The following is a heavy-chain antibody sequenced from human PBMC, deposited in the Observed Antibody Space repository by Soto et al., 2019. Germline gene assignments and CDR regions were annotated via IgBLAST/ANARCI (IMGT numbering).Heavy chain of an antibody. D-gene: IGHD3-16*02. V-gene: IGHV2-5*02. Sequence: QITLKESGPTLVKPTQTLTLTCAFSGLSLTTNGLSVGWVRQPPGKALEWLALIYWEDDKRYSPSLKSRLTISRDTSKNQVVLTMPNMDPVDTATYYWAHSSTALSHAMDVWGQGTTVSVSS. CDR2: IYWEDDK. CDR1: GLSLTTNGLS. CDR3: AHSSTALSHAMDV. J-gene: IGHJ6*02.